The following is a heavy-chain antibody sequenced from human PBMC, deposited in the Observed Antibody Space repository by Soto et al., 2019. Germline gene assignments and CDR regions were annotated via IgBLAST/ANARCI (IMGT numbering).Heavy chain of an antibody. V-gene: IGHV4-30-2*01. CDR3: ATERSRVSPEWGCLGA. CDR1: GAPVSRDGNS. Sequence: SETLSLTCAVFGAPVSRDGNSWTWLRQPPGTALAWIGYVLHRGYACTNPSFELRVTFSRDESKNQFSLPFSSVTAADTAVYYCATERSRVSPEWGCLGAWGRGSLVSIAS. CDR2: VLHRGYA. D-gene: IGHD1-26*01. J-gene: IGHJ5*02.